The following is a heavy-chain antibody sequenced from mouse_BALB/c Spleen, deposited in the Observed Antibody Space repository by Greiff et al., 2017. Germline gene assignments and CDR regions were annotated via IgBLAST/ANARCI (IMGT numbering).Heavy chain of an antibody. D-gene: IGHD3-3*01. Sequence: EVQRVESGGGLVQPGGSLKLSCAASGFTFSSYTMSWVRQTPEKRLEWVAYISNGGGSTYYPDTVKGRFTISRDNAKNTLYLQMSSLKSEDTAMYYCARHRASYAMDYWGQGTSVTVSS. CDR2: ISNGGGST. J-gene: IGHJ4*01. V-gene: IGHV5-12-2*01. CDR1: GFTFSSYT. CDR3: ARHRASYAMDY.